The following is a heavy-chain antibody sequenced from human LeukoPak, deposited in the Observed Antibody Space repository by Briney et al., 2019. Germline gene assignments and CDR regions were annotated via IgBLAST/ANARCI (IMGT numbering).Heavy chain of an antibody. Sequence: PGRSLRLSCAASGFTFSSYGMHWVRQAPGKGLEWVAVIWYDGSNKYYADSVKGRFTISRDDSKNTLYLRMNSLRAEDTAVYYCAREYSGSCFDYWGQGTLVTVSS. CDR1: GFTFSSYG. J-gene: IGHJ4*02. D-gene: IGHD1-26*01. CDR3: AREYSGSCFDY. CDR2: IWYDGSNK. V-gene: IGHV3-33*01.